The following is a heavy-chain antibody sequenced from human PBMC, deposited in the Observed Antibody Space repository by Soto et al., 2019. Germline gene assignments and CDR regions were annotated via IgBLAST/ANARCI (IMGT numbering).Heavy chain of an antibody. CDR1: GVSISSGGYY. V-gene: IGHV4-31*03. D-gene: IGHD2-21*02. CDR3: ASVIAGDSEYYFDY. Sequence: PSETLSLTCTVSGVSISSGGYYWGWIRHHPGKGLEWIGNIYYSGRTYYNPSLKSRVIMSVDTSKNNFSMKLSSVTAADTAMYYCASVIAGDSEYYFDYWGQGTLVTVYS. J-gene: IGHJ4*02. CDR2: IYYSGRT.